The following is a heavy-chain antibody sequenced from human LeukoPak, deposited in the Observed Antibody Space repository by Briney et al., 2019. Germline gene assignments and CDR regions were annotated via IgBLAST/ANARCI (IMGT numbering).Heavy chain of an antibody. CDR2: INPSGGST. D-gene: IGHD6-6*01. Sequence: ASVKVSCKASGYTFSTYYIHWVRQAPGQGLEWMGIINPSGGSTDYAQKFQGRVTMTRDMSTSTVYMELSSPRSEDTAVYYFARVASIGAIGDHWGQGTLVTVSS. CDR3: ARVASIGAIGDH. CDR1: GYTFSTYY. J-gene: IGHJ4*02. V-gene: IGHV1-46*01.